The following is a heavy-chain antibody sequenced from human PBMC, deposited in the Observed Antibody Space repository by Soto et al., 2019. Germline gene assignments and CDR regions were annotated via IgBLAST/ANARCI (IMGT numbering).Heavy chain of an antibody. CDR2: SIPIFGTA. CDR3: ARGVGSGGSVDWFDP. CDR1: GGTFSSYA. V-gene: IGHV1-69*06. D-gene: IGHD2-15*01. J-gene: IGHJ5*02. Sequence: GASVKVSCKASGGTFSSYAISWVRQAPGQGLEWMGGSIPIFGTANYAQKFHGRVTITADKSTSTAYMELSSLRSEDTAVYYCARGVGSGGSVDWFDPWGQGTLVTVSS.